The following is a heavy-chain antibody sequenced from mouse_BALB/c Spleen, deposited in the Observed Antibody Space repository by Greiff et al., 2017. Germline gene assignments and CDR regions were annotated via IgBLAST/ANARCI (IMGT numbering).Heavy chain of an antibody. J-gene: IGHJ1*01. Sequence: EVMLVESGGGLVQPGGSLKLSCAASGFTFSSYTMSWVRQTPEKRLEWVAYISNGGGSTYYPDTVKGRFTISRDNDKNTLYLQMSSLKSEDTAMYYCARFYGNYPLWYFDVWGAGTTVTVSS. CDR3: ARFYGNYPLWYFDV. V-gene: IGHV5-12-2*01. D-gene: IGHD2-1*01. CDR1: GFTFSSYT. CDR2: ISNGGGST.